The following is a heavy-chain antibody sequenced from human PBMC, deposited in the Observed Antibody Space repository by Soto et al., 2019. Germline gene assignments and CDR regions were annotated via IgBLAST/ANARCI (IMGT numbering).Heavy chain of an antibody. CDR3: ARDLPPLSMNHYFDC. CDR1: GFTFSSYA. Sequence: QVQLVESGGGVVQPGRSLRLSCAASGFTFSSYAMHWVRQAPGKGLEWVAVISYDGSNKYYADSVKGRFTISRDNSKNKLYLQMNSLRAEDTAVYYCARDLPPLSMNHYFDCWGQGTLVTVSS. D-gene: IGHD3-16*02. CDR2: ISYDGSNK. V-gene: IGHV3-30-3*01. J-gene: IGHJ4*02.